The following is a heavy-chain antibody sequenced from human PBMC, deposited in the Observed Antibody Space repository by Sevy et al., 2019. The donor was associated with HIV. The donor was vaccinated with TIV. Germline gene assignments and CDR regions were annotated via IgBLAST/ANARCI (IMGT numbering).Heavy chain of an antibody. CDR1: GFTFSTYG. V-gene: IGHV3-33*01. D-gene: IGHD4-17*01. CDR2: MWFDGSNT. Sequence: GGSLRLSCAASGFTFSTYGMHWVRQAPGKGLEWVAVMWFDGSNTYYADSVKGRFTISRDNAKNSLYLQMNSLRAEDTAVYYCAREEGTEDYGTDYWGQGTLVTVSS. CDR3: AREEGTEDYGTDY. J-gene: IGHJ4*02.